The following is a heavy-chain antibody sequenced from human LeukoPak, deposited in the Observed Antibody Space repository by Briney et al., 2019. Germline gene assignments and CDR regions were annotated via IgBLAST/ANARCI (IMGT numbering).Heavy chain of an antibody. CDR1: GYSFTAFY. CDR2: IHPRSGGT. J-gene: IGHJ4*02. D-gene: IGHD3-10*01. CDR3: ARDGEYGTGSYYRGSFDY. Sequence: ASVKVSCKASGYSFTAFYIHWVRQAPGQGLEWMGWIHPRSGGTRYAQEFQGRVTMARDTSISTVYMDLSSLGSDDTAVYYCARDGEYGTGSYYRGSFDYWGQGILVTVSS. V-gene: IGHV1-2*02.